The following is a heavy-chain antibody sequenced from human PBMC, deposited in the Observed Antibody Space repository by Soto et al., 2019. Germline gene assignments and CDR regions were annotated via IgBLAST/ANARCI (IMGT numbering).Heavy chain of an antibody. Sequence: EVQLLESGGGLVQPGGSLRLSCAASGFAFSSYAMSWVRQAPGKGLEWVSSLSGSGASTYYAESVKGRVTISRDNSKNTLYLQMNSLTAEDTAIYYCASYPVGYCSGGSCHPVDPWGQGTLVTVSS. V-gene: IGHV3-23*01. J-gene: IGHJ5*02. CDR3: ASYPVGYCSGGSCHPVDP. CDR1: GFAFSSYA. D-gene: IGHD2-15*01. CDR2: LSGSGAST.